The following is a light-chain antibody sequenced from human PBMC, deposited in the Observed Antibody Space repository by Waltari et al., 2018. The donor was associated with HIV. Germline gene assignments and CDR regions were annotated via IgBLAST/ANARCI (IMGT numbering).Light chain of an antibody. CDR1: QGIRSY. CDR2: AAS. CDR3: QQLNSYPRYT. Sequence: DIQLTQSPSFLSASVGDRVTITRRASQGIRSYLAWYQQKPGKAPKLLIYAASTLQSGGPSRFSGSGSGTEFTLTISSLQPEDFATYYCQQLNSYPRYTFGQGTKLEIK. V-gene: IGKV1-9*01. J-gene: IGKJ2*01.